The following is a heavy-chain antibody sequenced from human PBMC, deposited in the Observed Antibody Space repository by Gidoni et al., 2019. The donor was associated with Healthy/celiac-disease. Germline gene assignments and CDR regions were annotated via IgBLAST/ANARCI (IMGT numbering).Heavy chain of an antibody. CDR2: ISSNGGST. V-gene: IGHV3-64*01. CDR1: GFPFSSYA. D-gene: IGHD3-9*01. CDR3: ARGTSGTRYFDWLGGDYYFDY. Sequence: EVQLVASGGGLVQPGGSLRLSCAASGFPFSSYAMHWVRQAPGKGLEYVSAISSNGGSTYYANSVKGRFTISRDNSKNTLYLQMGSLRAEDMAVYYCARGTSGTRYFDWLGGDYYFDYWGQGTLVTVSS. J-gene: IGHJ4*02.